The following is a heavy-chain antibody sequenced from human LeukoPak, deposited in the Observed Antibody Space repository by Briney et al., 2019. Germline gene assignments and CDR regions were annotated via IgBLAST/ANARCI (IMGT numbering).Heavy chain of an antibody. CDR2: MKRDGSEI. J-gene: IGHJ4*02. CDR3: AKGAHSTGMDV. V-gene: IGHV3-7*01. D-gene: IGHD5-18*01. CDR1: GFTFSTYW. Sequence: GGSLRLSCSASGFTFSTYWMSWVRQAPGKGLEWVANMKRDGSEIYYVDSVKGRFTISRDNAKNSLFLQMNSLRAEDTAVYYCAKGAHSTGMDVWGQGTLVTVSS.